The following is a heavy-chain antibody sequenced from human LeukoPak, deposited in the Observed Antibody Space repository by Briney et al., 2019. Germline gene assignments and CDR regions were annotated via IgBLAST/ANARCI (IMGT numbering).Heavy chain of an antibody. CDR3: ARFRTDDSSGYYGGYFDS. V-gene: IGHV4-38-2*01. CDR1: GFTLSTYA. Sequence: PGGSLRLSCAASGFTLSTYAMSWIRQPPGKGLEWIGSIYHSGRTFYNPSLKSRVTISVDTSKNQFSLKLTSVTAADTAVFYCARFRTDDSSGYYGGYFDSWGQGALVTVSS. J-gene: IGHJ4*02. CDR2: IYHSGRT. D-gene: IGHD3-22*01.